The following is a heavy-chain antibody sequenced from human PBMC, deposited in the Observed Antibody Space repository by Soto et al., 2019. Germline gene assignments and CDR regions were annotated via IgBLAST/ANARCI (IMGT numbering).Heavy chain of an antibody. V-gene: IGHV3-11*06. CDR1: GFTFSDYT. CDR3: VRSGDNYNLLDY. J-gene: IGHJ4*02. Sequence: GGSLRLSCEASGFTFSDYTLYWVRQAPGKGLEWIGYSSNSGSFTRYADSVKGRFSISRDNAKNSLYLQINSLRGDDTAIYYCVRSGDNYNLLDYWGQGTPVTVSS. CDR2: SSNSGSFT. D-gene: IGHD1-1*01.